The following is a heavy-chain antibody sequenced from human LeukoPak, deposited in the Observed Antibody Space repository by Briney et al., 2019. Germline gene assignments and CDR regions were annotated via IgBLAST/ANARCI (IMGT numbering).Heavy chain of an antibody. Sequence: ASVKVSCKASGGTFNSYAISWVRQAPGQGLEWMGRINPNSGGTNYAQKFQGRVTITRDTSISTAYMELSRLRSDDTAVYYCARVELGPNWFDPWGQGTLVTVSS. CDR2: INPNSGGT. D-gene: IGHD1-7*01. V-gene: IGHV1-2*06. CDR1: GGTFNSYA. CDR3: ARVELGPNWFDP. J-gene: IGHJ5*02.